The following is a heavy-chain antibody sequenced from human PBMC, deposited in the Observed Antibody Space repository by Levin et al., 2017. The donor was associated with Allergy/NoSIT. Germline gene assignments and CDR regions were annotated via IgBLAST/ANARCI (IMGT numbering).Heavy chain of an antibody. V-gene: IGHV3-30*18. CDR2: ISYDGTNK. J-gene: IGHJ6*02. CDR1: GINLSTYG. Sequence: GGSLRLSCAGSGINLSTYGMHWVHQAPGKGLEWVAVISYDGTNKYYVDSVRGRFTISRDNAKNTLYLQMNSLIPEDTAVYYCAKDRAENCESCGQTVSYFYFYGMDVWGQGTTVTVSS. CDR3: AKDRAENCESCGQTVSYFYFYGMDV. D-gene: IGHD3-22*01.